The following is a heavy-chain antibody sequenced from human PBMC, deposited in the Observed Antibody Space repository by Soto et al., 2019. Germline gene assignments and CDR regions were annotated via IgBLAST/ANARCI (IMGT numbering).Heavy chain of an antibody. CDR2: IYYSGST. Sequence: PSETLSLTCTVSGGSISTHYWGWIRQPPGKGLEWIGYIYYSGSTNYKPSLKSRVTISVDTSKSQFSLNLSFVTAADTSVYYCATMGTQATGLYFFDYWGQGSLVTVSS. J-gene: IGHJ4*02. V-gene: IGHV4-59*08. D-gene: IGHD1-1*01. CDR1: GGSISTHY. CDR3: ATMGTQATGLYFFDY.